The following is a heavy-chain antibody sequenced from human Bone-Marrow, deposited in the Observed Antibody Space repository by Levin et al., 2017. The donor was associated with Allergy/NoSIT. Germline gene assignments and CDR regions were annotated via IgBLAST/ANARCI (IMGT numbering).Heavy chain of an antibody. Sequence: PGGSLRLSCAASGFTFSSYGMHWVRQAPGKGLEWVAVISYDGSNKYYADSVKGRFTISRDNSKNTLYLQMNSLRAEDTAVYYCAKVNGYGDYINWFDPWGQGTLVTVSS. J-gene: IGHJ5*02. CDR2: ISYDGSNK. CDR1: GFTFSSYG. D-gene: IGHD4-17*01. CDR3: AKVNGYGDYINWFDP. V-gene: IGHV3-30*18.